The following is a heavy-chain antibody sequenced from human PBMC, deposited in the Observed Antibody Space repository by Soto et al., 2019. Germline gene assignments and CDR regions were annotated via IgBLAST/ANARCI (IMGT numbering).Heavy chain of an antibody. Sequence: QVQLRESGPGPVKPSGTLSLSCTVSGGSISSTNWWTWVRQSPGKGLEWIGEIYHTGSTTYNPSLRGRVTMSVDKSNNQFSLKLRYVTAADTAMYYCATLPPLIELAVLPIPTWGQGTLVTVSA. D-gene: IGHD2-8*02. J-gene: IGHJ5*02. V-gene: IGHV4-4*02. CDR2: IYHTGST. CDR3: ATLPPLIELAVLPIPT. CDR1: GGSISSTNW.